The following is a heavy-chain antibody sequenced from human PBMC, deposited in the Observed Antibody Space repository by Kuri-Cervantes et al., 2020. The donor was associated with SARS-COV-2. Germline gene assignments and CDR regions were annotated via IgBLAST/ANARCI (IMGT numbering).Heavy chain of an antibody. CDR3: ARQGGIVVVPAAL. CDR2: IYHSGST. J-gene: IGHJ4*02. V-gene: IGHV4-38-2*01. CDR1: GFTFSSYR. D-gene: IGHD2-2*01. Sequence: GSLRLSCAASGFTFSSYRMRWVRQPPGKGLEWIGSIYHSGSTYYNPSLKSRVTISVDTSKNQFSLKLSSVTAADTAVYYCARQGGIVVVPAALWGQGTLVTVSS.